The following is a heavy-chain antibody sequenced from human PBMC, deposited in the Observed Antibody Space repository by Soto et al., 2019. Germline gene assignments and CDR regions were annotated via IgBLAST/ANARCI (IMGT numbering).Heavy chain of an antibody. V-gene: IGHV4-30-2*01. Sequence: SETLSLTCAVSGGSISSGGYSWSWIRQPPGKGLEWIGYIYHSGSTYYNPSLKSRVTISVDRSKNQFSLKLSSVTAADTAVYYCARGMHCSGGSCYSRWFDPWGQGTLVTVSS. CDR2: IYHSGST. J-gene: IGHJ5*02. D-gene: IGHD2-15*01. CDR3: ARGMHCSGGSCYSRWFDP. CDR1: GGSISSGGYS.